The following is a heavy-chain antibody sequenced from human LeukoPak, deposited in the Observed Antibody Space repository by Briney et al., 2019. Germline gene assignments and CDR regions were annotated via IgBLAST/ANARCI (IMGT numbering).Heavy chain of an antibody. J-gene: IGHJ4*02. V-gene: IGHV4-59*01. Sequence: SSETLSLTCTVSGGSLNNYHWSWIRQAPGKGLEWIGFIHSSGSTNYNPSLKSRVTISVDTSKDQFSLELSSVTAADTAVYYCARHYCSGSSCYYFDYWGQGTLVTVSS. CDR3: ARHYCSGSSCYYFDY. D-gene: IGHD2-15*01. CDR1: GGSLNNYH. CDR2: IHSSGST.